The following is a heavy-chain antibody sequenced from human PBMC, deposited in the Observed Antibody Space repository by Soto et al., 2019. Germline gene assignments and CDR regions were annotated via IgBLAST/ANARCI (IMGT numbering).Heavy chain of an antibody. J-gene: IGHJ6*03. CDR1: GDSVSSNSAA. CDR3: ARDGQVRGVPTFYYYYYMDV. Sequence: SQTLSLTCVISGDSVSSNSAAWNWIRQSPSRGLEWLGRTYYRSKWYNDYTVSVKSRITINPDTSKNKFSLQLNSVTPEDTAVYYCARDGQVRGVPTFYYYYYMDVWGKGTTVTVSS. V-gene: IGHV6-1*01. CDR2: TYYRSKWYN. D-gene: IGHD3-10*01.